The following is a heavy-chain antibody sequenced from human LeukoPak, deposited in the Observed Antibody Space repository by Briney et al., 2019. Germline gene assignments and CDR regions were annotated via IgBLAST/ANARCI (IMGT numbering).Heavy chain of an antibody. CDR2: ISSSSSTI. CDR1: GFTFSSYS. V-gene: IGHV3-48*01. Sequence: GGSLRLSCAASGFTFSSYSMNWVRQAPGKGLEWVSYISSSSSTIYYADSVKGRFTISRDNAKNSLYLQMNSLRAEDTAVYYCAKGFQYYYYGMDVWGQGTTVTVSS. CDR3: AKGFQYYYYGMDV. J-gene: IGHJ6*02.